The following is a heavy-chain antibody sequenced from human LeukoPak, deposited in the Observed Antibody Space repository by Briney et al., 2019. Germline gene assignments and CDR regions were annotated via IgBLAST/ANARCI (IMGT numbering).Heavy chain of an antibody. V-gene: IGHV3-23*01. Sequence: GGSLRLSCAGSGLTFRDYAMTWVRQAPGKRLEWVSGISGSGLSTYYTDSVKGRFTISRDNSKNTLYMQMNSLRAEDTALYYCANQYSYGLFDSWGQGTLVTVSS. CDR2: ISGSGLST. J-gene: IGHJ4*02. D-gene: IGHD5-18*01. CDR3: ANQYSYGLFDS. CDR1: GLTFRDYA.